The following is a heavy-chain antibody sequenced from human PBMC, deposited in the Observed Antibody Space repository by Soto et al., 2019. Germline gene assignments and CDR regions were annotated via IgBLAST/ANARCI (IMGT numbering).Heavy chain of an antibody. V-gene: IGHV5-51*01. CDR3: ARVRGMAATGFLDY. CDR1: GDSFTSYW. CDR2: IYPGDSDT. J-gene: IGHJ4*02. Sequence: HGESLKISCKGSGDSFTSYWIGWVRQMPGKGLEWMGIIYPGDSDTGYSPSFQGQVTISADKSISTAYLHWSSLKASDTAMYYCARVRGMAATGFLDYWGQGTLVTVSS. D-gene: IGHD2-15*01.